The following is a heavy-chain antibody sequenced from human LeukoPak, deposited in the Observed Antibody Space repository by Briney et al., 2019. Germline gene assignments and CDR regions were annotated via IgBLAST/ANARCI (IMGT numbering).Heavy chain of an antibody. Sequence: GGSLRLSCAASGFPFSNYAMCWVRQAPGGGLEWVSGIRGSGGGTYYADSVKGRFTISRDNSQNMLYLQMNSLRAEDTAIYYCAKGPLTTTRRFYYFDHWGQGTLVPVSS. CDR1: GFPFSNYA. J-gene: IGHJ4*02. D-gene: IGHD3-22*01. V-gene: IGHV3-23*01. CDR2: IRGSGGGT. CDR3: AKGPLTTTRRFYYFDH.